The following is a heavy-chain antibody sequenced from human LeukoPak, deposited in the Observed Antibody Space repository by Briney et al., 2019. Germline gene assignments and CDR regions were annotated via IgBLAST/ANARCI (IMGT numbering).Heavy chain of an antibody. CDR1: GGSISSGSYY. Sequence: MSSETLSLTCTVSGGSISSGSYYWSWIRQPAGKGLEWIGRIYTSGSTNYNPSLKSRVTISVDTSKNQFSLKLSSVTAADTAVYYCARVPPQLFITYWGQGTLVTVSS. V-gene: IGHV4-61*02. D-gene: IGHD5-18*01. CDR2: IYTSGST. CDR3: ARVPPQLFITY. J-gene: IGHJ4*02.